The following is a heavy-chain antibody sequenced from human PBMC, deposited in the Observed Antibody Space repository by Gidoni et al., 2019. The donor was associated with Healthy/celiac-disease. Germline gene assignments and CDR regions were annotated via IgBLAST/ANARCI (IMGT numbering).Heavy chain of an antibody. CDR3: AKGRFAPAGYFSLGMDV. CDR1: GFTFRSYA. J-gene: IGHJ6*02. D-gene: IGHD2-2*01. V-gene: IGHV3-23*01. Sequence: EVQLLESGGGLVQPGGSLRLSCAASGFTFRSYAMSWVRQAPGKGLEWVSAISGSGGSTYYADSVKGRFTISRDNSKNTLYLQMNSLRAEDTAVYYCAKGRFAPAGYFSLGMDVWGQGTTVTVSS. CDR2: ISGSGGST.